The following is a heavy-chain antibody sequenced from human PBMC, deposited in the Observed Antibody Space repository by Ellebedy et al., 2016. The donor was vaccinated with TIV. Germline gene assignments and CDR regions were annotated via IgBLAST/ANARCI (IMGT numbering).Heavy chain of an antibody. Sequence: GSLRLXCIVSGGSISSYYRSWIRQLQGKGLEWIGSIYYSGSTYYNPSLKSRVTISVDTSKNQFSLKLSSVTAADTAVYYCARLVGSCSSTSCYSGSSMDVWGQGTTVTVSS. J-gene: IGHJ6*02. CDR1: GGSISSYY. CDR3: ARLVGSCSSTSCYSGSSMDV. CDR2: IYYSGST. V-gene: IGHV4-59*05. D-gene: IGHD2-2*02.